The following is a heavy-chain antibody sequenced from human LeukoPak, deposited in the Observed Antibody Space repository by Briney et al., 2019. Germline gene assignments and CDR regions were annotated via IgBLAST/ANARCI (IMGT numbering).Heavy chain of an antibody. V-gene: IGHV4-4*07. CDR2: IYTSGST. CDR3: ARGRPSYGFWSGYLFDY. J-gene: IGHJ4*02. CDR1: GGSISSYY. Sequence: SETLSLTCTVSGGSISSYYWSWIRQPAGKGLEWIGRIYTSGSTNYNPSLKSRVTISVDTSKNQFSLKLSSVTAADTAVYYCARGRPSYGFWSGYLFDYWGQGTLVTVSS. D-gene: IGHD3-3*01.